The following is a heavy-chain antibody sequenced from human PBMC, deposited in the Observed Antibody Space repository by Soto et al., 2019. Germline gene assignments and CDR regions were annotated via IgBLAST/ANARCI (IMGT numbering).Heavy chain of an antibody. Sequence: EVQLVETGGALIQPGGSLRLSCAASGFTVSSNYMSWVRQAPGKGLEWVSVIYSGGSTYYADSVKGRFTISRDNSKNTLYLQMNSLRAEDTAVYYCSTTFHTTPTRDYWGQGTLVTVSS. J-gene: IGHJ4*02. CDR3: STTFHTTPTRDY. CDR1: GFTVSSNY. V-gene: IGHV3-53*02. CDR2: IYSGGST. D-gene: IGHD3-16*01.